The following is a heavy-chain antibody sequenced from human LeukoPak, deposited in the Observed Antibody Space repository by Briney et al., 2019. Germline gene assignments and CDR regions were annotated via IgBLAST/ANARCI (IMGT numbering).Heavy chain of an antibody. V-gene: IGHV3-43D*03. D-gene: IGHD6-13*01. CDR3: AKDSRLGGIAASDSYMDV. J-gene: IGHJ6*03. CDR2: ISWDGGST. CDR1: GFTFDDYA. Sequence: GGSLRLSCAASGFTFDDYAMHWVRQAPGKSLEWVSLISWDGGSTYYADSVKGRFTISRDNSKNSLYLQMNSLRAEDTALYYCAKDSRLGGIAASDSYMDVWGKGTTVTVSS.